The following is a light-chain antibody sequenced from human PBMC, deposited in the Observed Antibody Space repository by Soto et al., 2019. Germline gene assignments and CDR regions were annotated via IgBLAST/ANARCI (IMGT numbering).Light chain of an antibody. J-gene: IGKJ3*01. CDR1: QSVSID. Sequence: EVVLTQSPATLSLSPGDRATLSCRASQSVSIDFAWYQQKPGQAPKLLIYDASNMATGIPARFSGSGSGTDFTRTISSVEPEDFAVYYCQHRHNFGPGTKVDIK. V-gene: IGKV3-11*01. CDR3: QHRHN. CDR2: DAS.